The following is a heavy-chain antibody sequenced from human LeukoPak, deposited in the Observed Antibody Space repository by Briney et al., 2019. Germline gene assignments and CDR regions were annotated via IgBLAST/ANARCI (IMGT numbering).Heavy chain of an antibody. CDR2: ISGSGGST. CDR1: GFTFSSYA. D-gene: IGHD4-17*01. V-gene: IGHV3-23*01. CDR3: AKAAKIPSYGDYPPDY. Sequence: PGGSLRLSCAASGFTFSSYAMSWVRQAPGKGLEWVSAISGSGGSTYYADSVEGRFTISRDNSKNTLYLQMNSLRAEDTAVYYCAKAAKIPSYGDYPPDYWGQGTLVTVSS. J-gene: IGHJ4*02.